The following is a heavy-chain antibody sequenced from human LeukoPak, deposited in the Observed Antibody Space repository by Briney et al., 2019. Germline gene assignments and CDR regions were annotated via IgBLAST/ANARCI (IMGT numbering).Heavy chain of an antibody. CDR2: TIPIFGTA. CDR1: GGTFSSYA. V-gene: IGHV1-69*13. D-gene: IGHD3-22*01. Sequence: ASVKVSCKASGGTFSSYAISWVRQAPGQGLEWMGGTIPIFGTANYAQKFQGRVTITADESTSTAYMELSSLRSEDTAVYYCAREPYDSSGYYHYFDYWGQGTLVTVSS. J-gene: IGHJ4*02. CDR3: AREPYDSSGYYHYFDY.